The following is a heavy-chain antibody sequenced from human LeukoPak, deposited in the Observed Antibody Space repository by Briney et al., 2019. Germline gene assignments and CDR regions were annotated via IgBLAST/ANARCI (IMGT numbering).Heavy chain of an antibody. V-gene: IGHV4-30-2*01. CDR1: GGSISSGGYS. CDR2: IYHSGST. D-gene: IGHD3-16*01. J-gene: IGHJ6*02. CDR3: ARDPPYGDSPYYYGMDV. Sequence: SETLSLTCAVSGGSISSGGYSWSWIRQPPGKGLEWIGYIYHSGSTYYNPSLKSRVTISVDRSKNQFSLKLSSVTAADTAVYYCARDPPYGDSPYYYGMDVWGQGTTVTVSS.